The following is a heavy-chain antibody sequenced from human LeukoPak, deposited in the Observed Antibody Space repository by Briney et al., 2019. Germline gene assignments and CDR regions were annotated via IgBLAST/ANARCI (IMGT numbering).Heavy chain of an antibody. CDR2: IYYSGST. CDR1: VGSLSGGDSD. D-gene: IGHD4-17*01. CDR3: ARASNGDYADGDEIFDY. J-gene: IGHJ4*02. V-gene: IGHV4-30-4*01. Sequence: SETLSLTCTVSVGSLSGGDSDWGWIRQPPGKGLEWIGYIYYSGSTYYNPSLKSRVTISVDTSKNQSSLKLSSVTARTLTLDSSARASNGDYADGDEIFDYWGQGTLVTVSS.